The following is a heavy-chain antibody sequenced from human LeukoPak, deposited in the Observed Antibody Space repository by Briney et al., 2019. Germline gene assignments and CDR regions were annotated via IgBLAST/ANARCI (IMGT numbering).Heavy chain of an antibody. CDR3: ARESPPRGGDPSIWFDP. V-gene: IGHV4-4*02. D-gene: IGHD4-17*01. CDR2: IYHSGST. CDR1: GGSISSSNW. J-gene: IGHJ5*02. Sequence: SGTLSLTCAVSGGSISSSNWWSWVRQPPGKGLEWIGEIYHSGSTNYNPSLKSRVTISVDKSKNQFSLKLSSVTAADTAVYYCARESPPRGGDPSIWFDPWGQGTLVTVSS.